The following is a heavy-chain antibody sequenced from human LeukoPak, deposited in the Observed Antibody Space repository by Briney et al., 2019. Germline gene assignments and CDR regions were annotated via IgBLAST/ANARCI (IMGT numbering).Heavy chain of an antibody. J-gene: IGHJ6*04. CDR2: ISSFSGTI. D-gene: IGHD2-2*02. CDR1: GFTFSIHS. V-gene: IGHV3-48*01. Sequence: GGSLRLSCAASGFTFSIHSMNWVRQAPGKGLEWVSYISSFSGTINYADSVKGRFTISRDNAKNSLYLQMNSLRAEDTAVYYCARDRYTSVWGKGTTVTVSS. CDR3: ARDRYTSV.